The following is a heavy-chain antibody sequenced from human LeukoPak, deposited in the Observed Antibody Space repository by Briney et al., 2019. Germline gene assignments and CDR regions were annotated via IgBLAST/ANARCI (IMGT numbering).Heavy chain of an antibody. CDR3: ARGDTVTTVRYSDL. V-gene: IGHV4-34*01. CDR2: INHSGST. J-gene: IGHJ2*01. Sequence: SETLSLTCAAYGGSFSGYYWSWIRQPPGKGLEWIGEINHSGSTNYNPSLKSRVTISVDTSKNQFSLKLSSVTAADTAVYYCARGDTVTTVRYSDLWGRGTLVTVSS. D-gene: IGHD4-17*01. CDR1: GGSFSGYY.